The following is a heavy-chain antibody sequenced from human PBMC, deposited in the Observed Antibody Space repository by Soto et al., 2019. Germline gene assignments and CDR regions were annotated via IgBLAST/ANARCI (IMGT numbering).Heavy chain of an antibody. CDR2: IYPSGSS. V-gene: IGHV4-38-2*02. J-gene: IGHJ4*02. D-gene: IGHD6-13*01. Sequence: PSETMSLTCNLYGFAISRGSYWSWVRQSPGKGLEWIGSIYPSGSSYHNPSLETRLTLSTDTSTNPFTLKLASLTAADTALYYCAREKLAATFLGNWGKGIQVTVSS. CDR3: AREKLAATFLGN. CDR1: GFAISRGSY.